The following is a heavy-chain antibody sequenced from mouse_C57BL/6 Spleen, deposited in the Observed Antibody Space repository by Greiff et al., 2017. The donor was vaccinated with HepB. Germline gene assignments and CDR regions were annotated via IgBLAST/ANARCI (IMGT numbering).Heavy chain of an antibody. V-gene: IGHV1-20*01. Sequence: EVKLQESGPELVKPGDSVKISCKASGYSFTGYFMNWVMQSHGKSLEWIGRINPYNGDTFYNQKFKGKATLTVDKSSSTAHMELRSLTSEDSAVYYCARSTTVVAHYAMDYWGQGTSVTVSS. D-gene: IGHD1-1*01. CDR2: INPYNGDT. CDR1: GYSFTGYF. CDR3: ARSTTVVAHYAMDY. J-gene: IGHJ4*01.